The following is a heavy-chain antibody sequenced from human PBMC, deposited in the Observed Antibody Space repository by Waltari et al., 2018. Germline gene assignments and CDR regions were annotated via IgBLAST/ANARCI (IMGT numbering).Heavy chain of an antibody. D-gene: IGHD5-18*01. Sequence: QLQLQESGPGLVKPSETLSLTCTVSGGSISSSSYYWGWIRQPPGKGLEWIGSSYYSGSTYYNPSLKSRVTRSVDTSKKQFSLKLSSVTAADTAVYYCARAHVTTAMVYLDYWGQGTLVTVSS. V-gene: IGHV4-39*01. J-gene: IGHJ4*02. CDR3: ARAHVTTAMVYLDY. CDR1: GGSISSSSYY. CDR2: SYYSGST.